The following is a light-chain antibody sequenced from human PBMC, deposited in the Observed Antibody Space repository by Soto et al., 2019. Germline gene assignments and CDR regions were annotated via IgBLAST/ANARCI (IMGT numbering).Light chain of an antibody. CDR3: SSYSSGSTLGV. J-gene: IGLJ3*02. CDR1: SSDIGSYKY. V-gene: IGLV2-14*01. Sequence: QSALTQPASVSGSPGQSITIACTGTSSDIGSYKYVSWYQHHQGKVPQLLIYEVSNRPSGVSSRFSASKSGNTASLTISGLQAEDEADYYCSSYSSGSTLGVFGGGTK. CDR2: EVS.